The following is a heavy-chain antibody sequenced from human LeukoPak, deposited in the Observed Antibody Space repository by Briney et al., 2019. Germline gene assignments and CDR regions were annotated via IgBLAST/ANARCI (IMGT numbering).Heavy chain of an antibody. V-gene: IGHV4-34*01. D-gene: IGHD3-22*01. CDR1: GGSFSGYY. Sequence: SETLSLTCADYGGSFSGYYWSWIRQPPGKGLEWIGEINHSGSTNYNPSLKSRVTISVETSKKQFSLKLNSVTAADTAVYYCAREKIGYYDSSGRGWFDPWGQGTLVTVSS. CDR2: INHSGST. CDR3: AREKIGYYDSSGRGWFDP. J-gene: IGHJ5*02.